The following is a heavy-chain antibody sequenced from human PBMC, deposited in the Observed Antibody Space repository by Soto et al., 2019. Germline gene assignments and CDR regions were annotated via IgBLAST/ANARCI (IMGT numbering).Heavy chain of an antibody. D-gene: IGHD3-10*01. CDR2: IKQDGSSK. Sequence: EVQLVESGGGVVQPGGSLRLSCAASGFIFTSYWMSWVRQAPGKGLEWVANIKQDGSSKYYGDSVKGRFTVSRDNAKSSIFLQMDSLRDEDPAVFRCVRLPFITLERDFELWGQGTLVSVSS. J-gene: IGHJ4*02. V-gene: IGHV3-7*05. CDR3: VRLPFITLERDFEL. CDR1: GFIFTSYW.